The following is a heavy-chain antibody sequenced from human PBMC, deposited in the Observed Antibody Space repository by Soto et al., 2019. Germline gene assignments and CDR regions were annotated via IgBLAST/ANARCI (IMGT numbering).Heavy chain of an antibody. CDR3: ARHTSSALYYYYGMDV. Sequence: GESLKISCKGSGYSFTSYWIGWVRQMPGKGLEWMGIIYPGDSDTRYSPSFQGQVTISADKSISTAYLQWSSLKASDTVMYYCARHTSSALYYYYGMDVWGQGTTVTVSS. CDR1: GYSFTSYW. J-gene: IGHJ6*02. CDR2: IYPGDSDT. D-gene: IGHD6-25*01. V-gene: IGHV5-51*01.